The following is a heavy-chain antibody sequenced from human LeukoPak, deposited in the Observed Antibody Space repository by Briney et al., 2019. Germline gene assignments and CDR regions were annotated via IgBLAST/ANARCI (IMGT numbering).Heavy chain of an antibody. J-gene: IGHJ4*02. CDR1: GYSITSAYY. CDR2: IYYSGST. V-gene: IGHV4-38-2*02. CDR3: ARRDRGSSHFDY. D-gene: IGHD3-10*01. Sequence: PSETLSLTCTVSGYSITSAYYWGWIRQPPGKGLEWIGSIYYSGSTYYNPSLKSRVTISVDTSKNQFSLKLSSVTAADTAVYYCARRDRGSSHFDYWGQGTLVTVSS.